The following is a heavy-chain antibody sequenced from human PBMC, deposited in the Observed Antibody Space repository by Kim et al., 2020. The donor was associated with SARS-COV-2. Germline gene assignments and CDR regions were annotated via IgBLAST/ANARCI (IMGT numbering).Heavy chain of an antibody. D-gene: IGHD3-10*01. Sequence: GGSLRLSCASSGFTFSSYGMHWVRQAPGKGLEWVAVITYDGSNKYYADSVKGGFTISRDNSKNTLYLQMNSLRGEDTAVYHCAKESGSGSYYAWTYYYYGIDVWRQENTVTVS. J-gene: IGHJ6*02. V-gene: IGHV3-30*18. CDR2: ITYDGSNK. CDR1: GFTFSSYG. CDR3: AKESGSGSYYAWTYYYYGIDV.